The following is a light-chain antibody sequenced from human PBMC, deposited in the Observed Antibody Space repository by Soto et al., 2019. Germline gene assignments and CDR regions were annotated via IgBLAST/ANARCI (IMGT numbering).Light chain of an antibody. CDR3: MQALHTPT. Sequence: DIVMTQSPLSLPVTPGEPASISCRSSQSLLHSNGYNYMDWYLQKPEQSPQLLIYLGPNRACGGPDSFSGSGSGTDFTLKISKVEAEDVGVYYCMQALHTPTFGQGTKVEIK. V-gene: IGKV2-28*01. J-gene: IGKJ1*01. CDR2: LGP. CDR1: QSLLHSNGYNY.